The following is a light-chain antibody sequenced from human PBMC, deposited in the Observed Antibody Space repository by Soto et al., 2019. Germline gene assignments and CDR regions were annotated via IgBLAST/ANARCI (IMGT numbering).Light chain of an antibody. CDR1: QSVSSY. J-gene: IGKJ1*01. CDR2: ATS. Sequence: EIVLTKSPATLSLSPGERATLSCRAGQSVSSYLAWYQQKPVQAPRLLIYATSNRSTGIPDRFSGSGSGTDFSTTIISLEPEDVAVYYCQQRSHWPRTFGQGTKVDIK. CDR3: QQRSHWPRT. V-gene: IGKV3-11*01.